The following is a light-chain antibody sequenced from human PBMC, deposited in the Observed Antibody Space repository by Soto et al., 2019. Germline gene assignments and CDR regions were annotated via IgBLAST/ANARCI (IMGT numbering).Light chain of an antibody. CDR3: QQCRNWPLT. CDR2: DAS. CDR1: QNVYNN. Sequence: EIVMTQSPATLSVSPGEGATLSCNASQNVYNNLAWYQQRPGQPPKLLIYDASTRATCISARFSGSWYGTEFTLTISSLQSEDFAVYFCQQCRNWPLTFGGGTKV. J-gene: IGKJ4*01. V-gene: IGKV3-15*01.